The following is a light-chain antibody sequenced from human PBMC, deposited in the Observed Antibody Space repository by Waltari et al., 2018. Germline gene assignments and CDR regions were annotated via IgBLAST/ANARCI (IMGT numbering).Light chain of an antibody. J-gene: IGLJ1*01. Sequence: QSALPQPPSVSGSPGQSITISCTGPSSDVGGSNSVPWYQQYPGKAPKLMIFEVGNRPSGVSNRFSGSKSGNTASLTISGLQAEDEADYYCSSFTSSSVYVFGTGTKVTVL. CDR1: SSDVGGSNS. V-gene: IGLV2-14*01. CDR3: SSFTSSSVYV. CDR2: EVG.